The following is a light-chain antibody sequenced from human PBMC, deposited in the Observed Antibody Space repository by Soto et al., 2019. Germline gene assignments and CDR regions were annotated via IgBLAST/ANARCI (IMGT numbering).Light chain of an antibody. J-gene: IGKJ1*01. CDR3: QHYNSYSEA. V-gene: IGKV1D-16*01. CDR2: AAS. Sequence: DIQMTQSPSSVSSSVGDRFTITCRSSQSIGNWLAWYQQRPGEAPKLLIYAASSLQSGVPSRFSGSGYGTEVTLTISSLQPDDFATYYCQHYNSYSEAFGQGTKVDIK. CDR1: QSIGNW.